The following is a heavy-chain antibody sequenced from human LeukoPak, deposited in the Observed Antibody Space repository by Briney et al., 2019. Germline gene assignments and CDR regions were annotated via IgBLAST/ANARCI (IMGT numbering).Heavy chain of an antibody. V-gene: IGHV3-7*04. Sequence: QPGGSLRLSWVAPGXIFNSYYMSWVRQAPGKGLEWVANINEDGSAGYYVDAVQGRFTISRDNAKNSLYLQMNSLRAEDTAVYYCARSWYSLDSWGQGTLVTASS. CDR2: INEDGSAG. CDR3: ARSWYSLDS. J-gene: IGHJ4*02. CDR1: GXIFNSYY. D-gene: IGHD6-13*01.